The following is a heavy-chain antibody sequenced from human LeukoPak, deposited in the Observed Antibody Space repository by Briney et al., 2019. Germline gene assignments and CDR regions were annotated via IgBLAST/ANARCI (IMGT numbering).Heavy chain of an antibody. CDR1: GGSISSSNW. Sequence: PSGTLSLTCAVSGGSISSSNWWSWVRQPPGKGLEWIGEIYHSGSTNYNPSLKNRVTISVDKSKNQFSLKLSSVTAADTAVYYCARLWHYYDSSGSSSWGQGTLVTVSS. CDR3: ARLWHYYDSSGSSS. D-gene: IGHD3-22*01. J-gene: IGHJ5*02. V-gene: IGHV4-4*02. CDR2: IYHSGST.